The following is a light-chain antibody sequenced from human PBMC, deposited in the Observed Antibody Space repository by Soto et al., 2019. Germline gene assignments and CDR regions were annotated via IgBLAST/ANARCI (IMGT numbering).Light chain of an antibody. Sequence: DIQMTQSPSVVSASVGDRVTITCRASQGISSYVAWFQQKPGKVPKSLIYAASKLQSGVPSRFSGCGSVTEFTLTLSSVQPEDFATYYCLQHNSYRVSFGGGTKVEIK. CDR3: LQHNSYRVS. CDR1: QGISSY. V-gene: IGKV1-17*03. CDR2: AAS. J-gene: IGKJ4*01.